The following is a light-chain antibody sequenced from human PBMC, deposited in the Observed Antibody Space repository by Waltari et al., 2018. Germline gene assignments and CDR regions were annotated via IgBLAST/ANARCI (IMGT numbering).Light chain of an antibody. V-gene: IGKV3-20*01. CDR2: GAS. CDR1: QSVSRA. CDR3: QHYVRLPAT. J-gene: IGKJ1*01. Sequence: LTQSPGTPSSSPGDRVTLSCRASQSVSRALAWYQQKPGQAPRLLIFGASNRATGIPDRFSGSGSGTDFSLTISRLEPEDFAVYYCQHYVRLPATFGRGTKVEIK.